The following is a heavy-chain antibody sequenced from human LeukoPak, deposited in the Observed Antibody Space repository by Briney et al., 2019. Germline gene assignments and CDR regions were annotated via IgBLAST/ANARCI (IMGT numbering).Heavy chain of an antibody. J-gene: IGHJ4*02. CDR2: MYSGGST. CDR3: ARGGSYGDDSYFDY. D-gene: IGHD1-26*01. Sequence: PGGSLRLSCAASGFTVSNNYMSWVRQAPGKGLEWVSVMYSGGSTYYADSVKGRFTISRDNSENTLYLHMNSLRAEDTAVYYCARGGSYGDDSYFDYWGQGTLVTVSS. CDR1: GFTVSNNY. V-gene: IGHV3-66*02.